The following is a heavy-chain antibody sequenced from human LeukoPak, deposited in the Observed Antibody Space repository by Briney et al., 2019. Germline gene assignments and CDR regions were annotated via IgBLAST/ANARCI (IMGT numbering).Heavy chain of an antibody. CDR1: GASISSYY. CDR3: ARGGGARILDGWFDP. J-gene: IGHJ5*02. Sequence: NSSETLSLTCTVSGASISSYYWSWIRQPAGKGLEWIGRIYTSGSTNYNPSLKSRVTMSVDTSKNQFSLKVSSVTAADTAVYYCARGGGARILDGWFDPWGQGTLVTVSS. D-gene: IGHD1-26*01. CDR2: IYTSGST. V-gene: IGHV4-4*07.